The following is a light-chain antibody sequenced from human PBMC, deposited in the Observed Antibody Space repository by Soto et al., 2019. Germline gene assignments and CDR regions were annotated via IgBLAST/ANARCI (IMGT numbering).Light chain of an antibody. CDR1: SNDVGGYPC. CDR3: SSYAGSSNV. V-gene: IGLV2-8*01. Sequence: QSALTQPRSVSGSPGQSVTISCTGTSNDVGGYPCVSWYQQHPGTAPKLMIYEVNKRPSGVPDRFSGSKSGNTASLTVSGLQAEDEADYYCSSYAGSSNVFGTGTKVTVL. CDR2: EVN. J-gene: IGLJ1*01.